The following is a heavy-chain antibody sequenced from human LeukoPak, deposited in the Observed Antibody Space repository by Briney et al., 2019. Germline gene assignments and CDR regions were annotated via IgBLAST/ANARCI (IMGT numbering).Heavy chain of an antibody. V-gene: IGHV3-48*03. Sequence: GGSLRLSCAASGFTFSSYEMNWVRQAPGKGLEWVSYISSSGSTIYYADSVKGRFTISRDNAKNSLYLQMNSLRAEDTAVYYCARIPIATTFDYWGQGTLVTVSS. D-gene: IGHD1/OR15-1a*01. CDR3: ARIPIATTFDY. CDR1: GFTFSSYE. CDR2: ISSSGSTI. J-gene: IGHJ4*02.